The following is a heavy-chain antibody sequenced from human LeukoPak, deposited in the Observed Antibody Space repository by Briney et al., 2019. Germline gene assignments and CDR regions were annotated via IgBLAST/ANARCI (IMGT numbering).Heavy chain of an antibody. CDR3: ARDRRSSSWYDAFDI. Sequence: SVKVSCKASVGTFSSYAISWVRQAPGQGLEWMGRIIPILGIANYAQKFQGRVTITADKSTSTAYMELSSLRSEDTAVYYCARDRRSSSWYDAFDIWGQGTMVTVSS. D-gene: IGHD6-13*01. V-gene: IGHV1-69*04. CDR1: VGTFSSYA. J-gene: IGHJ3*02. CDR2: IIPILGIA.